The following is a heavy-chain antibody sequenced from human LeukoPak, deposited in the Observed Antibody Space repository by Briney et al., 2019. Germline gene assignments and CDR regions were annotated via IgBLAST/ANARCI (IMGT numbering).Heavy chain of an antibody. J-gene: IGHJ4*02. Sequence: GGSLRLSCAASGFTFSSYGIHWVRQAPGRGLEWVAFIRYDGTSQNYADSVKGRFTISRDNSKNTLYLQMNSLRGEDTAMYYCAKGENFGLQYWGQGTLVTVSS. D-gene: IGHD4-11*01. CDR1: GFTFSSYG. CDR2: IRYDGTSQ. CDR3: AKGENFGLQY. V-gene: IGHV3-30*02.